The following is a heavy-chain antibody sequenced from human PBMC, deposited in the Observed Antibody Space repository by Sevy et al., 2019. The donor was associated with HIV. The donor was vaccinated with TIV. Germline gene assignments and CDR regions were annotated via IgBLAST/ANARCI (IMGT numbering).Heavy chain of an antibody. Sequence: GGSLRLSCAASGFTFSSYAMHWVRQAPGKGLEWMAVISYDGSNKYYADSVKGRFTISRDNSKNTLYLQMNSLRAEDTAVYYCARDREGQFIVLMVYASYFFDYWGQGTLVTVSS. J-gene: IGHJ4*02. CDR3: ARDREGQFIVLMVYASYFFDY. D-gene: IGHD2-8*01. CDR1: GFTFSSYA. CDR2: ISYDGSNK. V-gene: IGHV3-30-3*01.